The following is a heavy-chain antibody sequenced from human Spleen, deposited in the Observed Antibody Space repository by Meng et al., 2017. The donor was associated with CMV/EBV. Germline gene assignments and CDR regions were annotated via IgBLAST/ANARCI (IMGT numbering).Heavy chain of an antibody. Sequence: GESLKISCVASEFTFNLFAMTWVRQAPGSGLEWVSTIFGSGRRTYYADSVKGRFTISRDNSKKTLYLHMNSLRPEDTAVYYCARDSGVSIFGVLTNWGQGTLVTVSS. V-gene: IGHV3-23*01. CDR3: ARDSGVSIFGVLTN. CDR1: EFTFNLFA. J-gene: IGHJ4*02. CDR2: IFGSGRRT. D-gene: IGHD3-3*01.